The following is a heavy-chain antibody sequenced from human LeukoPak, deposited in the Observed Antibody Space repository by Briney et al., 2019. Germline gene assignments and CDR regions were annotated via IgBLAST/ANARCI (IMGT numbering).Heavy chain of an antibody. V-gene: IGHV4-39*01. Sequence: SETLSLTCTVSGGSISSSSYYWGWIRQPPGKGLEWIGSIYYSGSTYYNPSLKSRVTISVDTSKNQFSLKLSSVTAADTAVYYCASVMVGATSYYYYYYMDVWGEGTTVTVSS. CDR3: ASVMVGATSYYYYYYMDV. D-gene: IGHD1-26*01. J-gene: IGHJ6*03. CDR1: GGSISSSSYY. CDR2: IYYSGST.